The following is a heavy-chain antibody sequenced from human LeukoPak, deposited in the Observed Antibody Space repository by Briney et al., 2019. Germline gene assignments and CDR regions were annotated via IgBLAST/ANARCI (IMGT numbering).Heavy chain of an antibody. D-gene: IGHD3-10*01. J-gene: IGHJ4*02. CDR1: GGSFSGYY. CDR2: INHSGST. Sequence: SETLSLTCAVYGGSFSGYYWSWIRQPPGKGLEWIGEINHSGSTNYNPSLKSRVTISVDTSKNQFSLKLSSVTAADTAVYYCARDKSPNSGSFYFDYWGQGTLVTVSS. CDR3: ARDKSPNSGSFYFDY. V-gene: IGHV4-34*01.